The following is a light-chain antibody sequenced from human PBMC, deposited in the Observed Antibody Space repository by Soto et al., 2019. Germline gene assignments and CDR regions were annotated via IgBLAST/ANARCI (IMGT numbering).Light chain of an antibody. Sequence: ESGVTQSPAPLSVSPGERATLSCRASQSVSSNLAWYQQKPGQSPRLLIYGASARATDIPARFSGSGSGTEFTLTISSLQSEDFATYYCQQYDNWPQTFGPGTKVDIK. V-gene: IGKV3-15*01. CDR2: GAS. J-gene: IGKJ1*01. CDR1: QSVSSN. CDR3: QQYDNWPQT.